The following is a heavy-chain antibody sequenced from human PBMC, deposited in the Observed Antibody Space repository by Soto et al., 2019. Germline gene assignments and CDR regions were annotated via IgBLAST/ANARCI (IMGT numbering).Heavy chain of an antibody. CDR2: ISYDGSNK. CDR3: ASGSYPYAFDI. Sequence: QVQLVESGEGVVQPGRSLRLSCAASGFTFSSYAMHWVRQAPGKGLEWVAVISYDGSNKYYADSVKGRFTISRDNSKNTLYLQMNSLRAEDTAVYYCASGSYPYAFDIWGQGTMVTVSS. CDR1: GFTFSSYA. J-gene: IGHJ3*02. D-gene: IGHD1-26*01. V-gene: IGHV3-30-3*01.